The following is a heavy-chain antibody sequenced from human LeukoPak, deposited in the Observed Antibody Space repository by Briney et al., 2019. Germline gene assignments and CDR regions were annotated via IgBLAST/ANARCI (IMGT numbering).Heavy chain of an antibody. Sequence: GGSLRLSCVVSGFTFNKGWMNWVRQAPGKGLEWVAHINPDGRDKYYVDSVKGRFAISRDNAENSLYLQMNSLRVEDTAVYYCTSWGDTTAEYFQRWGRGTLVTVSS. CDR2: INPDGRDK. D-gene: IGHD2-21*02. V-gene: IGHV3-7*01. CDR1: GFTFNKGW. CDR3: TSWGDTTAEYFQR. J-gene: IGHJ1*01.